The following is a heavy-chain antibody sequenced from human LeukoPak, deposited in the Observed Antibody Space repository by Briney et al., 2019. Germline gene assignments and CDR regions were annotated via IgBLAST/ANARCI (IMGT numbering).Heavy chain of an antibody. CDR1: GYTFTTYY. CDR3: ARGAYGDYDFDY. V-gene: IGHV1-46*01. CDR2: INPSGGST. J-gene: IGHJ4*02. D-gene: IGHD4-17*01. Sequence: ASVKVSCKASGYTFTTYYMHWVRQAPGQGLEWMGIINPSGGSTSYAQKFQGRVTMTRDMSTSTVYMELSSLGSEDTAVYYCARGAYGDYDFDYWGQGTLVTVSS.